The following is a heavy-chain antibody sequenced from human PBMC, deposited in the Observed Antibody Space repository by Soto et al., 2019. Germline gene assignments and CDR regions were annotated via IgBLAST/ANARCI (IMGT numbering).Heavy chain of an antibody. CDR2: IYYRGST. J-gene: IGHJ2*01. CDR3: GRFNWYFDL. Sequence: PSETLSLTCTVSGGSISSYYWSWIRQPPGKGLEWIGYIYYRGSTNYNPSLKCRVTISVDTSKNQFSLKLSSVTARDTAMYYCGRFNWYFDLWGRGTLVTVSS. CDR1: GGSISSYY. V-gene: IGHV4-59*01.